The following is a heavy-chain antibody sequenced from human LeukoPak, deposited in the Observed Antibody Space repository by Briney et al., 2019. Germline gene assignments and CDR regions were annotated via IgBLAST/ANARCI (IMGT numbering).Heavy chain of an antibody. V-gene: IGHV4-59*01. J-gene: IGHJ4*02. CDR2: IYYSGST. Sequence: SETLSLTCTVSGVSISSYYWSWIRQPPGKGLEWIGYIYYSGSTNYNPSLKSRVTISVDTSKNQFSLKLSSVTAADTAVYYCARINSNYDAFDYWGQGTLVTVSS. D-gene: IGHD4-11*01. CDR1: GVSISSYY. CDR3: ARINSNYDAFDY.